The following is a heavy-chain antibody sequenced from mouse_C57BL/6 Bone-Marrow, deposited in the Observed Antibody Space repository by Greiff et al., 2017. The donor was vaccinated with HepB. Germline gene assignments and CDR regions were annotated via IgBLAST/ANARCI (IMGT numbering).Heavy chain of an antibody. V-gene: IGHV1-66*01. D-gene: IGHD2-3*01. CDR1: GYSFTSYY. J-gene: IGHJ1*03. CDR2: IYPGSGNT. CDR3: ARFHDYWYFDV. Sequence: QVQLQQSGPELVKPGASVKISCKASGYSFTSYYIHWVKQRPGQGLEWIGWIYPGSGNTKYNEKFKGKATLTADTSSSTAYMQLSSLTSEDSAVYYCARFHDYWYFDVWGTGTTVTVSS.